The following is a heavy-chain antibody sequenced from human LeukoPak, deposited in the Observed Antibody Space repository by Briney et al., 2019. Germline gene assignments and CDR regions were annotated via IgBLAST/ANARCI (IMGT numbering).Heavy chain of an antibody. CDR2: ISGSGFNK. CDR3: ARGPSGYHNT. V-gene: IGHV3-23*01. J-gene: IGHJ4*02. CDR1: GFTFSSYG. Sequence: GGSLRLSCAASGFTFSSYGMTWVRQAPGKGLQWVSGISGSGFNKFYADSVKGRFTISRDNSKNTLYLQMNSLRVEDTAVYYCARGPSGYHNTGGQGTLVTVSS. D-gene: IGHD5-12*01.